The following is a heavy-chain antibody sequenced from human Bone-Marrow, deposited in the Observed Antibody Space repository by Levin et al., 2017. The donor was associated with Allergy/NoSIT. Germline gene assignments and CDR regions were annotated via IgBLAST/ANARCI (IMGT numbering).Heavy chain of an antibody. CDR1: GYKFSSYS. CDR3: ARMGFGE. Sequence: ASVKVSCKASGYKFSSYSMHWVRQAPGQSLEWRGRIIVATGETKYSQSFQGRVSISRDTSANTAYWEGFALRSEDTAVYFCARMGFGEWGQGTLVTVSS. CDR2: IIVATGET. V-gene: IGHV1-3*01. J-gene: IGHJ4*02. D-gene: IGHD3-10*01.